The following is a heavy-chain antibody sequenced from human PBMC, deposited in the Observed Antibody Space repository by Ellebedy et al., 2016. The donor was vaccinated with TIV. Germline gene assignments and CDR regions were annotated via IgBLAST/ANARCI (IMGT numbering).Heavy chain of an antibody. CDR3: ARDEPGTAAPDAFDI. CDR1: GFTFSRYG. CDR2: IWYDGSNK. Sequence: GESLKISCTASGFTFSRYGMHWVRQAPGKGLEWVAVIWYDGSNKYYADSVKGRFTISRDNSKNTLYLQMNSLRAEDTAVYYCARDEPGTAAPDAFDIWGQGTVVTVSS. J-gene: IGHJ3*02. D-gene: IGHD6-25*01. V-gene: IGHV3-33*01.